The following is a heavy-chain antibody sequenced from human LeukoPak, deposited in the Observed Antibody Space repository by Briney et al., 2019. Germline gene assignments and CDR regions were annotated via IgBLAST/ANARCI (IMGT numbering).Heavy chain of an antibody. D-gene: IGHD3-10*01. Sequence: ASVKVSCKASGYTFTAYYIHWVRQAPGQGLEWMGWINPNSGDTNYAQKFQGRVTMTRDTSISTAYMELSRLRSDDTAVYYCARNELRLLWFGELSFDYWGQGTLVTVSS. V-gene: IGHV1-2*02. CDR1: GYTFTAYY. CDR3: ARNELRLLWFGELSFDY. J-gene: IGHJ4*02. CDR2: INPNSGDT.